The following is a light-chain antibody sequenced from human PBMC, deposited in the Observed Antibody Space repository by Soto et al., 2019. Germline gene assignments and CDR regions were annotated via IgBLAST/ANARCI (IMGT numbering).Light chain of an antibody. CDR2: EVS. CDR3: SSYTRSGTWG. J-gene: IGLJ3*02. CDR1: SSDVGGYKY. Sequence: QSVLTQPASVSGSPGQPITISCTGTSSDVGGYKYVYWYQQHPGKAPKLMIYEVSNRPSGVSNRFSGSKSGNTASLTISGLQADDEADYYCSSYTRSGTWGFGGGTKRTVL. V-gene: IGLV2-14*01.